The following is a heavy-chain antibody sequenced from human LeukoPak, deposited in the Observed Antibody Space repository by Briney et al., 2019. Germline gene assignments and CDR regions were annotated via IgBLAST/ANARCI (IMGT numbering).Heavy chain of an antibody. CDR3: AMTRASRILGPEH. Sequence: GESLKISCQTSGYIFVDHWIHWVRQMPGRGLEWIGIIYPGDSETRYSPSFQGHITISADKSTTTATLQWGSLKASDSAIYCCAMTRASRILGPEHWGQGTLVTVSS. V-gene: IGHV5-51*01. CDR2: IYPGDSET. D-gene: IGHD2/OR15-2a*01. CDR1: GYIFVDHW. J-gene: IGHJ4*02.